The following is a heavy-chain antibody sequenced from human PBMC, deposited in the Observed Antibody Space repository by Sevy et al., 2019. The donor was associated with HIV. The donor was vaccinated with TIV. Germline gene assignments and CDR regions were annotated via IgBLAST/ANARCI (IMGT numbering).Heavy chain of an antibody. V-gene: IGHV3-48*01. D-gene: IGHD3-10*01. Sequence: GESLKISCAASGFTYGTHSMNWVRQAPGKGLEWVSYISGGSRTIYYADSVKGRFTISRDNAKNSLSLQMNSLRVEDTAVYYCARDGRRGYDMDAWGQGTTVTVSS. CDR1: GFTYGTHS. CDR3: ARDGRRGYDMDA. J-gene: IGHJ6*02. CDR2: ISGGSRTI.